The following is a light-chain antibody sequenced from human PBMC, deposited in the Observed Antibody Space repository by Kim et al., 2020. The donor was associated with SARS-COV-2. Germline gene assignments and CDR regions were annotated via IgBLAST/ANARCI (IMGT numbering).Light chain of an antibody. V-gene: IGLV3-1*01. CDR2: QDS. CDR1: KLGDKY. Sequence: SYELTQPPSVSVSPGQTASITCSGDKLGDKYACWYQQKPGQSPVLVIYQDSKRPSGIPERFSGSNSGNTATLTISGTQAMAEADYYCQAWDSSTDVFGTG. CDR3: QAWDSSTDV. J-gene: IGLJ1*01.